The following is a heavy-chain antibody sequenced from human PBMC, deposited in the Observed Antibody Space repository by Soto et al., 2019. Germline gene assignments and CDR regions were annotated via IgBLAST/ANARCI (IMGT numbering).Heavy chain of an antibody. Sequence: PGGSLRLSCAASGFTFSSYGMHWVRQAPGKGLEWVAVIWYDGSNKYYADSVKGRFTISRDNSKNTLYLQMNSLRAEDTAVYYCARDLGSGYGDYIVLDYWGQGTLVTVSS. CDR2: IWYDGSNK. D-gene: IGHD4-17*01. CDR3: ARDLGSGYGDYIVLDY. V-gene: IGHV3-33*01. CDR1: GFTFSSYG. J-gene: IGHJ4*02.